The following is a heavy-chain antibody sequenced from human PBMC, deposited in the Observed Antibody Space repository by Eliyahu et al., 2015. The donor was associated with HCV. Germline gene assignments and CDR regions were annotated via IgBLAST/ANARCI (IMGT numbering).Heavy chain of an antibody. J-gene: IGHJ4*02. D-gene: IGHD3-10*01. CDR1: GFTFSSYE. Sequence: EVQLVESGGGLVQPGGSLRLSCAASGFTFSSYEMNWVRQAPGKGLEWISYISNSGSTLYYADSVKGRFTISRDNAKNSLYLQMNSLRAEDTALYYCARGPGSGSYYNLNPIDYWGRGTLVTVSS. CDR3: ARGPGSGSYYNLNPIDY. V-gene: IGHV3-48*03. CDR2: ISNSGSTL.